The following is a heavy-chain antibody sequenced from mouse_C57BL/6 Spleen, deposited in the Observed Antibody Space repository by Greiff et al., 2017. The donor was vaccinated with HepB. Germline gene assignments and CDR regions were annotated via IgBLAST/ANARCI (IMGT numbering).Heavy chain of an antibody. CDR2: INPGSGGT. CDR1: GYAFTNYL. J-gene: IGHJ2*01. CDR3: VSGSLFDY. V-gene: IGHV1-54*01. Sequence: VQLQQSGAELVRPGTSVKVSCKASGYAFTNYLIEWVKQRPGQGLEWIGVINPGSGGTNYNEKFKGKATLTADKSSSTAYMALRSLTSEDSAVYFCVSGSLFDYWGQGTTLTVSS. D-gene: IGHD1-1*02.